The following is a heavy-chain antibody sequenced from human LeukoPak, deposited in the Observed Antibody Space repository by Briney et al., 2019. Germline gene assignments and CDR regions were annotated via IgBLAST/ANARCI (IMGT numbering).Heavy chain of an antibody. J-gene: IGHJ4*02. CDR3: ARDLFARGVAADY. Sequence: SVKVSCKASGGTFSSYAISWVRQAPGQGLEWMGGIIPIFGTANYAQKFQGRVTITADESTSTAYMELSSLRSEDTAMYYCARDLFARGVAADYWGQGTLVTVSS. D-gene: IGHD6-19*01. CDR1: GGTFSSYA. CDR2: IIPIFGTA. V-gene: IGHV1-69*01.